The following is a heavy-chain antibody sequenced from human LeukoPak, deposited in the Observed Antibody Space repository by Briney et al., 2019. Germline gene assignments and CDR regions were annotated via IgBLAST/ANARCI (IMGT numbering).Heavy chain of an antibody. V-gene: IGHV4-38-2*02. Sequence: PSETPSLTCTVSGYSISSGYYWGWIRQPPGKGLEWIGNIYHSGSTYYNPSLKSRVTISVDTSKNQFSLKLSSVTAADTAVYYCVGSLPFDWLFDYWGQGTLVTVSS. CDR3: VGSLPFDWLFDY. J-gene: IGHJ4*02. D-gene: IGHD3-9*01. CDR1: GYSISSGYY. CDR2: IYHSGST.